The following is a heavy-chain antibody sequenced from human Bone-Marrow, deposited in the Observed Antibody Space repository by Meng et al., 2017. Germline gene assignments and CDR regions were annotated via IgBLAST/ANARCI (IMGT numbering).Heavy chain of an antibody. CDR2: ISAYNGNT. CDR1: GYTFTSYG. Sequence: QVQLVQFGSEVKKPGASVKVSCKASGYTFTSYGISWVRQDLGQGLEWMGWISAYNGNTNYAQKLQGRVTMTTDTSTSTAYMELRSLRSDDTAVYYCARDGRNSGSNTAIDYWGQGTLVTVSS. V-gene: IGHV1-18*01. CDR3: ARDGRNSGSNTAIDY. J-gene: IGHJ4*02. D-gene: IGHD1-26*01.